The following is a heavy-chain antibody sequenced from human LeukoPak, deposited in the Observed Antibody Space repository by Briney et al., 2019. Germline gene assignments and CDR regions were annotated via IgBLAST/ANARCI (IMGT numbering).Heavy chain of an antibody. D-gene: IGHD6-6*01. CDR2: ISYDGSNK. J-gene: IGHJ4*02. V-gene: IGHV3-30*18. CDR1: GFTFSSYG. Sequence: GGSLRLSCAASGFTFSSYGMHWVRQAPGKGLEWVAVISYDGSNKYYADSVKGRFTISRDNSKNTLYLQMNSLRAEDTAVYYCAKDCSLYSSSSQFDYWGQGTLVTVSS. CDR3: AKDCSLYSSSSQFDY.